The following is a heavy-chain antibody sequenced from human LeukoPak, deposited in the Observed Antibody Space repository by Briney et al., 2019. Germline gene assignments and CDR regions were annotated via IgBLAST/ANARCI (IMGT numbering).Heavy chain of an antibody. D-gene: IGHD1-26*01. CDR2: IYYSGST. V-gene: IGHV4-59*01. CDR3: AGRSGSSQDAFDI. Sequence: SETLSLTCTVSGGSISSYYWSWIRQPPGKGLEWIGYIYYSGSTNYNPSLKSRVTISVDTSKNQFSLKLSSVTAADTAVYYCAGRSGSSQDAFDIRGQGTMVTVSS. CDR1: GGSISSYY. J-gene: IGHJ3*02.